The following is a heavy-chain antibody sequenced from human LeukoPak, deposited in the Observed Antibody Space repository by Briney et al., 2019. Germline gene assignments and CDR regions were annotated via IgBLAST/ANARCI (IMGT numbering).Heavy chain of an antibody. Sequence: PSETLSLTCTVSGGSISSSSYYWGSIRQPPGKGLEWIGSTYCSGSTYYNPSLKSRATISVDTSKNQFSLKLSSVTAADTAVYYCARMGYWSSTSCYPGRFDYWGQGTLVTVSS. CDR1: GGSISSSSYY. CDR2: TYCSGST. V-gene: IGHV4-39*07. J-gene: IGHJ4*02. D-gene: IGHD2-2*01. CDR3: ARMGYWSSTSCYPGRFDY.